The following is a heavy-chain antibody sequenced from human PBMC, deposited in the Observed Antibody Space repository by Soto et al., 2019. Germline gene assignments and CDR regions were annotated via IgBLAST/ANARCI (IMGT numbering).Heavy chain of an antibody. V-gene: IGHV1-8*01. CDR2: MNPNSGNT. CDR3: ARGPLLLWFGELFSAQFDY. D-gene: IGHD3-10*01. Sequence: GASVKVSCKASGYTFTSYDINWVRQATGQGLEWMGWMNPNSGNTGYAQKFQGRVTMTRNTSISTAYMELSSLRSEDTAVYYCARGPLLLWFGELFSAQFDYWGQGTLVTVS. J-gene: IGHJ4*02. CDR1: GYTFTSYD.